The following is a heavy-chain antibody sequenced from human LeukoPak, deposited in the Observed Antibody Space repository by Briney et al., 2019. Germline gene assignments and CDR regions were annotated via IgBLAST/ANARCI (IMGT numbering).Heavy chain of an antibody. V-gene: IGHV3-21*01. D-gene: IGHD4-17*01. CDR3: ARGRYGDLFDY. J-gene: IGHJ4*02. CDR2: ISSTSNYI. CDR1: GFTFSSYA. Sequence: PGGSLRLSCAASGFTFSSYAMSWVRQAPGKGLEWVSSISSTSNYIYYADSVKGRVTISRDNAKNSLYLQMNSLRAEDTAVYYCARGRYGDLFDYWGQGTLVTVSS.